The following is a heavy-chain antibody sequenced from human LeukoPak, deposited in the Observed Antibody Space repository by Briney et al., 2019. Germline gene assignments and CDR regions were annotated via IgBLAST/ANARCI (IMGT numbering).Heavy chain of an antibody. D-gene: IGHD3-22*01. CDR2: ISQDERDI. CDR1: GFTFSDYW. CDR3: ARDTNHYENIIYYDVLDI. J-gene: IGHJ3*02. Sequence: PGGPLRLSCAACGFTFSDYWMTWVRQAPGKGREGVANISQDERDIHYADSVKGRFTISRDNAKGSLYLQMNSLRAEDTAVYYCARDTNHYENIIYYDVLDIWGRGTMVTVSS. V-gene: IGHV3-7*01.